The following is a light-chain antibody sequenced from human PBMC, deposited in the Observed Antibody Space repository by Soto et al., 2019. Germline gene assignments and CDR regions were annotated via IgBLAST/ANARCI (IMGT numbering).Light chain of an antibody. CDR3: QQYNSYYT. J-gene: IGKJ2*01. CDR2: KAS. V-gene: IGKV1-5*03. CDR1: QSISSW. Sequence: DXXXTXXXSXXXASVGXRVTITCRXSQSISSWLAWYQQKPGKAPKLLIYKASSLESGVPSRFSGSGSGTEFTLTISSLQPDDFATYYCQQYNSYYTFGQGTKLEIK.